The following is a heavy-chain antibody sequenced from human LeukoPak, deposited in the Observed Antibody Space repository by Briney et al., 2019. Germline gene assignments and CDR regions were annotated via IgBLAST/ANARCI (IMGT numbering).Heavy chain of an antibody. D-gene: IGHD4-17*01. CDR3: ARDGKDYGDYDYYYGMDV. Sequence: SETLSLTCTVSGGSVSSGSYYCGWIRQPPGKGLEWIGSIYYSASTNYNPSLKSRVTISIDTSKNQFSLKLTSVTAADTAVYYCARDGKDYGDYDYYYGMDVWGKGTTVTVSS. CDR1: GGSVSSGSYY. J-gene: IGHJ6*04. V-gene: IGHV4-61*01. CDR2: IYYSAST.